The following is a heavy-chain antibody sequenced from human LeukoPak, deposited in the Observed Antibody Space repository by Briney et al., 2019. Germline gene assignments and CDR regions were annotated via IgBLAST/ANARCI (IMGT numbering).Heavy chain of an antibody. D-gene: IGHD2-15*01. Sequence: GGSLRLSCAASEFTFPMYWMTWVRQAPGKGLEWVADIKQDGSEKYYVDSVKGRFTISRQNAKNSLFLQMNSLRAEDTAVYYCARHRSGGSQDDAFDIWGQGTMVTVCS. J-gene: IGHJ3*02. CDR2: IKQDGSEK. CDR3: ARHRSGGSQDDAFDI. CDR1: EFTFPMYW. V-gene: IGHV3-7*01.